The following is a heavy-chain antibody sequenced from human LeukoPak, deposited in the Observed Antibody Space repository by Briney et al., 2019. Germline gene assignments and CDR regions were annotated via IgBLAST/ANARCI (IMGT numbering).Heavy chain of an antibody. J-gene: IGHJ6*02. D-gene: IGHD3-9*01. CDR1: GLTFSSYA. Sequence: GGSLRLSCAASGLTFSSYAMSWVRQAPGKGLEWVSAISGSGGSTYYADSVKGRFTISRDNSKNTLYLQMNSLRAEDTAVYYCAKGTRDILRYFDWLPDFYYYYGMDVWGQGTTVTVSS. CDR2: ISGSGGST. V-gene: IGHV3-23*01. CDR3: AKGTRDILRYFDWLPDFYYYYGMDV.